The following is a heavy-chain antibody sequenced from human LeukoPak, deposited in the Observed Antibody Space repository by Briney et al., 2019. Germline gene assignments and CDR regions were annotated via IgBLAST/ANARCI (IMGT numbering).Heavy chain of an antibody. Sequence: PSETLSLTCTVSGGSISSSSYYWGWIRQPPGRGLEWIGSIYYSGSTYYNPSLKSRVTISVDTSKNQFSLKLSSVTAADTAVYYCARARAVAGFDSWGQGTLVTVSS. V-gene: IGHV4-39*01. CDR3: ARARAVAGFDS. J-gene: IGHJ4*02. CDR1: GGSISSSSYY. CDR2: IYYSGST. D-gene: IGHD6-19*01.